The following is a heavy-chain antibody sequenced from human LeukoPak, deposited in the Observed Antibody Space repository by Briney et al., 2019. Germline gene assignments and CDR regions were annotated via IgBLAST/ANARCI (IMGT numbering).Heavy chain of an antibody. J-gene: IGHJ4*02. CDR3: ARSFGYGGYVGFDF. D-gene: IGHD5-12*01. Sequence: GGSLRLSCAASEFTFSNYAMTWVRQAPGKGLEWISYISSGGTTIYEADSVKGRFTISRDNAKNSLYLHMSSLRADDTAVYYCARSFGYGGYVGFDFWGQGTLVTVSS. V-gene: IGHV3-48*04. CDR2: ISSGGTTI. CDR1: EFTFSNYA.